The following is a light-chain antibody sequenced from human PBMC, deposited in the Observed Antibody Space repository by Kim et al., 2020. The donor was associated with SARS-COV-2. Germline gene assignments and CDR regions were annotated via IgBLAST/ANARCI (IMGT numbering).Light chain of an antibody. V-gene: IGKV2-24*01. Sequence: DIVMTQSPLSSLVTLXQPASISCRSSQSLVHSDGRTYLSWLHQRPGQPPRLLIHGISNRFSGVPDRFSGSGAGTDFTLKISRVXXXXVGVYYCMQATQFPATLGQGTKVDIK. CDR2: GIS. CDR1: QSLVHSDGRTY. CDR3: MQATQFPAT. J-gene: IGKJ1*01.